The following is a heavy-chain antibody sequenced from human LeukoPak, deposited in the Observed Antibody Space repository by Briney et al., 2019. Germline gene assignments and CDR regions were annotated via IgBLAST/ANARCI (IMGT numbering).Heavy chain of an antibody. CDR2: IYSGGST. Sequence: GGSLRLSCAASGFTVSSNYMSWVRQAPGKGLEWVSVIYSGGSTYYADSVKGRFTISRDNSKNTLYLQMNSLRAEDTAVYYCAKDPTILSSGWYEHYFDYWGQGTLVTVSS. CDR3: AKDPTILSSGWYEHYFDY. CDR1: GFTVSSNY. D-gene: IGHD6-19*01. J-gene: IGHJ4*02. V-gene: IGHV3-53*01.